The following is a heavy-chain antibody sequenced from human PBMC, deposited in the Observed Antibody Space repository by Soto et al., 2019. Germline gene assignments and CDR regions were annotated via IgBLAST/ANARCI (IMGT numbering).Heavy chain of an antibody. J-gene: IGHJ6*02. Sequence: SETLSLTCTVSGGSISSYYWIWIRQPPGKGLEWVGYIYYSGSTNYNPSLKSRVTISVDTSKNQFSLKLSSVTAADTAVYYCARDPLFRDGYYYGMDVWGQGTTVTVSS. V-gene: IGHV4-59*01. CDR1: GGSISSYY. CDR2: IYYSGST. D-gene: IGHD3-10*01. CDR3: ARDPLFRDGYYYGMDV.